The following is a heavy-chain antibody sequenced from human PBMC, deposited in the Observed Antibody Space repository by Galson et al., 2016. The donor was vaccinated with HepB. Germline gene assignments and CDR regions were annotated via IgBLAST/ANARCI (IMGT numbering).Heavy chain of an antibody. D-gene: IGHD2-21*01. V-gene: IGHV4-39*01. CDR2: IYVSGTT. CDR3: ARVGDRAWPPDNRFDP. CDR1: GGSISSSSYY. J-gene: IGHJ5*02. Sequence: ETLSLTCTVSGGSISSSSYYWGWIRQPPGEGLDCIGTIYVSGTTYYNPSLKSRVTMSIDTSKNQFSLKLASVTAADTAVYYCARVGDRAWPPDNRFDPWGQGILVTVSP.